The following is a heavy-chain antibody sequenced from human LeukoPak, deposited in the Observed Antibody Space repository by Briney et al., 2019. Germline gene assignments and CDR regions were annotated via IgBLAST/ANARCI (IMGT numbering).Heavy chain of an antibody. CDR1: GSSISSGGYY. V-gene: IGHV4-61*02. D-gene: IGHD1-26*01. CDR2: IYTSGST. CDR3: ARIVDGGGYYGMDV. J-gene: IGHJ6*02. Sequence: SETLSLTCNVSGSSISSGGYYWSWIRQPAGKGLEWIGRIYTSGSTNYNPSLKSRVTMSVDTSKNQFSLKLSSVTAADTAVYYCARIVDGGGYYGMDVWGQGTTVTVSS.